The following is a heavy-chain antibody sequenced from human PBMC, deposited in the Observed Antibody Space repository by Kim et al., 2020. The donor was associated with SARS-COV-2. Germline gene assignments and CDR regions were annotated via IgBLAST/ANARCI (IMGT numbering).Heavy chain of an antibody. V-gene: IGHV1-69*13. CDR3: AGAPYCSGGSCYPGWWFDP. CDR1: GGTFSSYA. D-gene: IGHD2-15*01. J-gene: IGHJ5*02. CDR2: IIPIFGTA. Sequence: SVKVSCKASGGTFSSYAISWVRQAPGQGLEWMGGIIPIFGTANYAQKFQGRVTITADESTSTAYMELSSLRSEDTAVYYCAGAPYCSGGSCYPGWWFDPWGQGTLVTVSS.